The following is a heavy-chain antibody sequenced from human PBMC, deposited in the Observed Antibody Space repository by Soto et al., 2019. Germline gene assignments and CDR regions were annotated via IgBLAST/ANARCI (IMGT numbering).Heavy chain of an antibody. CDR1: GFTFNTYS. V-gene: IGHV3-48*02. CDR3: ARAPSILRDNFDY. CDR2: ISGSSSTI. J-gene: IGHJ4*02. D-gene: IGHD4-17*01. Sequence: PGGSLRLCCAASGFTFNTYSMNWVRQAPGKGLEWVSYISGSSSTIFYADSVKGRFTISRDNAKNSLFLQMNSLRDEDTALYYCARAPSILRDNFDYWGQGTLVTVSS.